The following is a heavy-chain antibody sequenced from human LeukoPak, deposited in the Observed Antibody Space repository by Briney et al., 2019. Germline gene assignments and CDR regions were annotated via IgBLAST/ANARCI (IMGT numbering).Heavy chain of an antibody. CDR3: ATGVSVWELLDY. V-gene: IGHV1-8*01. CDR2: VSPQTGDT. CDR1: GYTFTRYD. Sequence: GASVKVSCKASGYTFTRYDINWVRQATGQGLEWMGWVSPQTGDTGYAQEFQGRVTMTRDTSINTAYMELSSLRSEDTAVYYCATGVSVWELLDYWGQGTLVTVSS. D-gene: IGHD1-26*01. J-gene: IGHJ4*02.